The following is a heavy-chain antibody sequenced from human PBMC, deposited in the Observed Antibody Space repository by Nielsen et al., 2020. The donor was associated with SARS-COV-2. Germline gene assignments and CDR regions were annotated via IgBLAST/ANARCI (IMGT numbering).Heavy chain of an antibody. D-gene: IGHD6-13*01. CDR3: ARDRVAAAPMGYYYYGMDV. Sequence: SETLSLTCTVSGGSISSSSYYWGWIRQPPGKGLEWIGSIYYSGSTYYNPSLKSRVTISVDTSKNQFSLKLSSVTAADTAVYYCARDRVAAAPMGYYYYGMDVWGQGTTVTVSS. CDR1: GGSISSSSYY. V-gene: IGHV4-39*07. J-gene: IGHJ6*02. CDR2: IYYSGST.